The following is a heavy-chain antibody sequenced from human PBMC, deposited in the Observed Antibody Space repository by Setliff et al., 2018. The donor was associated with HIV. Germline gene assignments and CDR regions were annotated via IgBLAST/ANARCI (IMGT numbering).Heavy chain of an antibody. CDR2: ISAYDDNT. CDR1: GYTFMNYG. D-gene: IGHD3-22*01. V-gene: IGHV1-18*01. Sequence: GASVKVSCKASGYTFMNYGLSWVRQAPGQGLEWMGWISAYDDNTYYVQKFQGRVTMTTDTSTKTAFLELRKLRSDDTAVYFCARGWIYYDSSSYSRYWGYLDYWGQGTLVTVSS. CDR3: ARGWIYYDSSSYSRYWGYLDY. J-gene: IGHJ4*02.